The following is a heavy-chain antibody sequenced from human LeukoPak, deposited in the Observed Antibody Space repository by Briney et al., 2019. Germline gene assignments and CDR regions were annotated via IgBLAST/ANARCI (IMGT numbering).Heavy chain of an antibody. CDR1: GYTFTSYY. J-gene: IGHJ4*02. CDR3: ARESGVTRITMVRGVISY. CDR2: INPSGGST. D-gene: IGHD3-10*01. V-gene: IGHV1-46*01. Sequence: ASVKVSCKASGYTFTSYYMHWVRQAPGQGLEWMGIINPSGGSTSYAQKFQGRVTMTRDTSTSTVYVELSSLRSEDTAVYYCARESGVTRITMVRGVISYWGQGTLVTVSS.